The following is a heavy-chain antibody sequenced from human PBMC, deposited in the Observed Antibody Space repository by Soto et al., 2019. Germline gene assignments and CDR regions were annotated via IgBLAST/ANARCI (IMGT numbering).Heavy chain of an antibody. CDR1: GFTFGIYA. CDR3: AKDLVAQPPGGDDYYGMDV. V-gene: IGHV3-23*01. CDR2: IRGRGGRT. Sequence: EVQLLESGGGLVQPGGSLRLSCVASGFTFGIYAMTWVRQAPGKGLEWVSAIRGRGGRTNYADSVEGRFTISRDISKNTLYLQMNSLRVEDTAVYYCAKDLVAQPPGGDDYYGMDVWGQGTTVTVSS. J-gene: IGHJ6*02. D-gene: IGHD3-16*01.